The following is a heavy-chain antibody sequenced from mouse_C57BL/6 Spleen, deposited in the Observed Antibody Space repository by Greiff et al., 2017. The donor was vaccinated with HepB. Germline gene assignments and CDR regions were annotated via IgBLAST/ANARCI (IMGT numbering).Heavy chain of an antibody. V-gene: IGHV1-61*01. CDR1: GYTFTSYW. CDR2: IYPSDSET. D-gene: IGHD4-1*02. Sequence: QVQLQQPGAELVRPGSSVKLSCKASGYTFTSYWMDWVKQRPGQGLEWIGNIYPSDSETHYNQKFKDKATLTVDKSSSTAYMQLSSLTSEDSAVYYWARPSTATGAMDYWGQGTSVTVSS. CDR3: ARPSTATGAMDY. J-gene: IGHJ4*01.